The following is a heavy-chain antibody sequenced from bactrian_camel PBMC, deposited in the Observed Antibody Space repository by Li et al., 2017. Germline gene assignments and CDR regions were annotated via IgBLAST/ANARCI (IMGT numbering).Heavy chain of an antibody. Sequence: HVQLVESGGGSVQAGGSLRLSCEASGGTYSTYRSYCMAWFRQAPGKEREGLATLDSSGITAYADSVKGRFTISKDNAKNTVYLQMNNLQPEDTATYYCAEGRGSRGEHCYSLNYWGQETQVTV. CDR1: GGTYSTYRSYC. CDR3: AEGRGSRGEHCYSLNY. J-gene: IGHJ4*01. CDR2: LDSSGIT. D-gene: IGHD6*01. V-gene: IGHV3S57*01.